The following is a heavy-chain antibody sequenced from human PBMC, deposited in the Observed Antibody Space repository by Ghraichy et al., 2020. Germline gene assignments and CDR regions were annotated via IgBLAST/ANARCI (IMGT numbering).Heavy chain of an antibody. Sequence: GESLNISCAASGFTFSSYSMNWVRQAPGKGLEWVSSISSSSSYIYYGDSMKGRFTISRDNAKNSLYLQMNSLRAEDTAVYYCARGPLLLEPPYYFDYWGRGTLVTVSS. V-gene: IGHV3-21*01. CDR1: GFTFSSYS. CDR3: ARGPLLLEPPYYFDY. CDR2: ISSSSSYI. D-gene: IGHD1-1*01. J-gene: IGHJ4*02.